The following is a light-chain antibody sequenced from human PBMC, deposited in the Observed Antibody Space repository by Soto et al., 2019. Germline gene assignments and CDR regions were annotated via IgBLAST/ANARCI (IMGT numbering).Light chain of an antibody. Sequence: EVVLTQSPCTLALSPGARATLSCRASQFASSTYLAWYQQRPGQAPRLLIYGASSRATGIPDRFSGGGSETDFTLTISRLESEDSAVYYCQQYGISPFTFGGGTKVDI. CDR1: QFASSTY. CDR2: GAS. CDR3: QQYGISPFT. J-gene: IGKJ4*01. V-gene: IGKV3-20*01.